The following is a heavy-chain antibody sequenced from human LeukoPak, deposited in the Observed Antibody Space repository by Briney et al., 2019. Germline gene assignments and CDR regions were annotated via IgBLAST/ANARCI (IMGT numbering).Heavy chain of an antibody. CDR3: ARVLTTLTTGAFDI. CDR1: GGSISSYY. D-gene: IGHD4-17*01. CDR2: IYTSGST. J-gene: IGHJ3*02. V-gene: IGHV4-4*07. Sequence: SETLSLTCTVSGGSISSYYWSWIRQPAGKGLEWIGRIYTSGSTNYNPSLKSRVTLSVDTSKNQFSLKLSSVTAADTAVYYCARVLTTLTTGAFDIWGQGTMVTVSS.